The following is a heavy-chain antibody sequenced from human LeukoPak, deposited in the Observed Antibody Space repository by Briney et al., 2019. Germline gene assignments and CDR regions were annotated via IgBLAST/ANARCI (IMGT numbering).Heavy chain of an antibody. D-gene: IGHD5-18*01. CDR1: GYTFTGYY. V-gene: IGHV1-2*02. Sequence: ASVKVSCKDSGYTFTGYYMHWVRQTPGQGLEWMGWINPNSGGTNYAQKFQGRVTMTRDTSNSTAYMELSTLRSDDAAVYYCARDQQSWIQLWYTLLDAFDTWGQGTMVTVSS. CDR2: INPNSGGT. J-gene: IGHJ3*02. CDR3: ARDQQSWIQLWYTLLDAFDT.